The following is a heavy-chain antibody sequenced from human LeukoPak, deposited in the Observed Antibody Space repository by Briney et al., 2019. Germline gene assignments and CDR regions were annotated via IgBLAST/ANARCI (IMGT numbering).Heavy chain of an antibody. D-gene: IGHD6-19*01. V-gene: IGHV3-23*01. CDR2: ISSSGDST. Sequence: GGSLRLSCAASGFTFSNYAMRWVRQAPGKGLEWVSGISSSGDSTYYADSVKGRFTISRDNSKNTLYLQMNSLRAEDTAVYYCARRSGVAVAGASDYWGQGTLVTVSS. CDR3: ARRSGVAVAGASDY. CDR1: GFTFSNYA. J-gene: IGHJ4*02.